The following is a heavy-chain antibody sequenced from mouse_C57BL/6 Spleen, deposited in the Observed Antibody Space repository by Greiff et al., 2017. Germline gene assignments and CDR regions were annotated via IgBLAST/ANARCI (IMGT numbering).Heavy chain of an antibody. D-gene: IGHD2-4*01. J-gene: IGHJ3*01. CDR2: ISDGGSYT. CDR3: ARVSTMITKAWFAY. V-gene: IGHV5-4*01. CDR1: GFTFSSYA. Sequence: EVQLQESGGGLVKPGGSLKLSCAASGFTFSSYALSWVRQTPEKRLEWVATISDGGSYTYSPDNVKGRFTISRDNAKNNLYLQMSHLKSEDTAMYYCARVSTMITKAWFAYWGQGTLVTVSA.